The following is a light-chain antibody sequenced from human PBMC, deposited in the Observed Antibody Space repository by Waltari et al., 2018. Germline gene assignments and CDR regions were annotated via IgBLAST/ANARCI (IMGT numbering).Light chain of an antibody. CDR2: AES. CDR3: QQYYSTPIT. V-gene: IGKV1-NL1*01. J-gene: IGKJ5*01. Sequence: DIQMTQSPSSLSASVGDRVTITCRASQGINNSLAWYQQKPGKAPKLLLYAESRLESGVPSRFSGSGSGTDYTLTISSLQPEDFATYYCQQYYSTPITFGQGTRLDIK. CDR1: QGINNS.